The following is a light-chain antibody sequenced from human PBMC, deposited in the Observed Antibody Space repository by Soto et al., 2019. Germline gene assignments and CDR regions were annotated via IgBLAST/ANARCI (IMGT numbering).Light chain of an antibody. J-gene: IGLJ1*01. CDR3: AAWDDSLPAHV. Sequence: SALAQPPSASGTPGQRVTISCSGSSSNIGGRTVNWYQQLPGTAPKLLIYNNNQRPSGVPDRFSGSKSGTSASLAITGLQSEDEADYYCAAWDDSLPAHVFGVGTKVTVL. V-gene: IGLV1-44*01. CDR2: NNN. CDR1: SSNIGGRT.